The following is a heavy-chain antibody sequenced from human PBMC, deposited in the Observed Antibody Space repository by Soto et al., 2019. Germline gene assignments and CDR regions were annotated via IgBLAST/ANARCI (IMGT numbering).Heavy chain of an antibody. CDR3: ARDLPLARWVGGMDV. V-gene: IGHV3-48*02. D-gene: IGHD1-26*01. CDR1: GFTFSSHS. Sequence: HPGGSLRLSCAASGFTFSSHSMNWVRQAPGKGLEWVSYISSSSNSIYYADSVKGRFTISRDNAKNSLFLQMNSLRDEDTAVYYCARDLPLARWVGGMDVWGQGTTVTVSS. CDR2: ISSSSNSI. J-gene: IGHJ6*02.